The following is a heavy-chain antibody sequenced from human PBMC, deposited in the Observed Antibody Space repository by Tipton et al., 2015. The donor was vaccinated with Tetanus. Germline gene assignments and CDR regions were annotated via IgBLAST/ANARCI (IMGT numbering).Heavy chain of an antibody. Sequence: VQLVQSGGEVKKPGESLKISCKGSGYIFTNYWIGWVRQKPGKGLEWMGIIYPGDSDTRYSPSFHGQVTMSVAKSINTAYLQWSSLKASDTSMFYCARAHCSDGVCNFDFWGQGALVTVAS. CDR3: ARAHCSDGVCNFDF. V-gene: IGHV5-51*01. CDR2: IYPGDSDT. J-gene: IGHJ4*02. CDR1: GYIFTNYW. D-gene: IGHD2-15*01.